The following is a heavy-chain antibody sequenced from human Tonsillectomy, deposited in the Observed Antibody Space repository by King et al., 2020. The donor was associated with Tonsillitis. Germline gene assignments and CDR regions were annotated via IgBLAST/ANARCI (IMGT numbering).Heavy chain of an antibody. CDR2: ISSSSSYI. J-gene: IGHJ4*02. Sequence: VQLVESGGGLVKPGGSLRLSCAASGFTFSSYSMNWVRQAPGKGLEWVSSISSSSSYIYYADSVKGRFTISRDNAKNSLYLQMNSLRAEDTAVYYCARGRRVLTMIVGARGYYFDYWGQGTLVTVSS. V-gene: IGHV3-21*01. CDR3: ARGRRVLTMIVGARGYYFDY. CDR1: GFTFSSYS. D-gene: IGHD3-22*01.